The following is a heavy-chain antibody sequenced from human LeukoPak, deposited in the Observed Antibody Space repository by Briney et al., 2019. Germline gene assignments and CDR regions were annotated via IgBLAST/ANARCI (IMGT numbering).Heavy chain of an antibody. CDR3: ARDQSLGY. CDR2: INPSGGST. V-gene: IGHV1-46*01. Sequence: GLEWMGIINPSGGSTSYAQKFQGRVTMTRDTSTSTVYMELSSLRSEDTAVYYCARDQSLGYWGQGTLVTVSS. J-gene: IGHJ4*02.